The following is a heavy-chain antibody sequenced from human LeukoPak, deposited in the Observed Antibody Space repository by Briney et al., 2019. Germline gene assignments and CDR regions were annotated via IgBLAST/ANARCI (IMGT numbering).Heavy chain of an antibody. D-gene: IGHD1-26*01. Sequence: GGSLRLSCTASGPTFSSYSMNWVRQAPGKGLEWVSSISSRSNYIYYADSLKGRFTISRDNAKNSLYLQMNSLRAEDTAVYYCARGQVLVGAGFDYWGQGTLLTVSS. CDR2: ISSRSNYI. CDR3: ARGQVLVGAGFDY. V-gene: IGHV3-21*01. CDR1: GPTFSSYS. J-gene: IGHJ4*02.